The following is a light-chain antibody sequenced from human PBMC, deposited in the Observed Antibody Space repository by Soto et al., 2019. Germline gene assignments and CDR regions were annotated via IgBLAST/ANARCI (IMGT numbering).Light chain of an antibody. CDR2: AAS. CDR1: QDISSY. Sequence: DIQLTQSPSFLSASVGDRVTITCRASQDISSYLVWYQQKPGKAPNLLIYAASTLHSGVPSRFSGSGSGTEFTLTVSSLQPEDFATYYCQQLNSYPYTFGQGTKVEI. J-gene: IGKJ2*01. CDR3: QQLNSYPYT. V-gene: IGKV1-9*01.